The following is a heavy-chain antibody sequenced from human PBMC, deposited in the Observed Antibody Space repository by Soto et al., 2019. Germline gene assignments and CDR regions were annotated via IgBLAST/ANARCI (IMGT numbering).Heavy chain of an antibody. D-gene: IGHD5-12*01. CDR1: GFTFSSYS. J-gene: IGHJ4*02. CDR2: ISSSSGYI. V-gene: IGHV3-21*01. CDR3: ARGRGCSGYDYLDY. Sequence: EVQLVESGGGLVKPGGSLRLSCAASGFTFSSYSMNWVRQAPGKGLEWVSSISSSSGYIYYADSVNGRFTISRDTSKNSRCLQMDRLSAEATAVYYWARGRGCSGYDYLDYWGQGSLVTVSS.